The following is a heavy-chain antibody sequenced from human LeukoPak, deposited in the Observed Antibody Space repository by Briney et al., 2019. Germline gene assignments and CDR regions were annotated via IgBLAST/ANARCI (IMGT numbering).Heavy chain of an antibody. CDR2: INSDGINT. V-gene: IGHV3-74*01. Sequence: GGSLRLSYAASGFTFSNYWMHWVRQAPGKGLVWVSRINSDGINTSYADSVKGRFTISRDNAKNTLNLQMNSLRAEDTAVYYCARDLGQYYDTSDNWFDPWGQGTLVTVSS. CDR1: GFTFSNYW. J-gene: IGHJ5*02. D-gene: IGHD3-22*01. CDR3: ARDLGQYYDTSDNWFDP.